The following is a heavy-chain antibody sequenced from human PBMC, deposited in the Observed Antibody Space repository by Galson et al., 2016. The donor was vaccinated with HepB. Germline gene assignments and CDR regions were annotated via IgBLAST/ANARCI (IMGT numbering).Heavy chain of an antibody. CDR3: ARMYDHSKYVTCSRRPTPRDSGIAV. CDR2: IHWDDDK. Sequence: PALVKPPQTLTLTCSFSGFSLRTSGMCVSWIRQPPGKALEWLARIHWDDDKYYSTSLKTRLTISKDTSKNQVVLTMTNMDPLDTATYYCARMYDHSKYVTCSRRPTPRDSGIAVWGQGTTVTVSS. V-gene: IGHV2-70*11. J-gene: IGHJ6*02. D-gene: IGHD4-11*01. CDR1: GFSLRTSGMC.